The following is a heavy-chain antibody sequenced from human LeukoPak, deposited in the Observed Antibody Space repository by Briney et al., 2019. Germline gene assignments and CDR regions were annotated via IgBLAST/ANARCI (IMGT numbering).Heavy chain of an antibody. CDR3: ARASPLDDTLTGYLNY. CDR1: GYTFTGYY. D-gene: IGHD3-9*01. CDR2: INPYSGGT. V-gene: IGHV1-2*02. Sequence: ASVKVSCKASGYTFTGYYMHWVRQAPGQGLEWMGWINPYSGGTNCAQKFRGGVTMTRDTSISTAYMELSRLRSDDTAVYYCARASPLDDTLTGYLNYWGQGTLVTVSS. J-gene: IGHJ4*02.